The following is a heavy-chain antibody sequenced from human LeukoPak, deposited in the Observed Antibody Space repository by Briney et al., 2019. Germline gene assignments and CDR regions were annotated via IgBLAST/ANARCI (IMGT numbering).Heavy chain of an antibody. J-gene: IGHJ5*02. CDR1: GGTFSSYA. CDR2: IIPIFGTA. D-gene: IGHD3-22*01. Sequence: ASVKVSCKASGGTFSSYAISWVRQAPGQGLEWMGGIIPIFGTANYAQKFQGRVTITADKSTSTAYMELSSLRSEDTAVYYCAIRRGSGYGPSYGGNWFDPWGQGTLVTVSS. V-gene: IGHV1-69*06. CDR3: AIRRGSGYGPSYGGNWFDP.